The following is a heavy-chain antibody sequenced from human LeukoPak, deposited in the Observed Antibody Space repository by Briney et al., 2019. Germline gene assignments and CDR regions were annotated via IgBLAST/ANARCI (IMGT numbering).Heavy chain of an antibody. CDR2: VNPDGSNT. Sequence: GGSLRLSCEASAFAFSSYYMHWVRQAPGEGLVWVSYVNPDGSNTNYADSVKGRFTISRDNSKNTLYLQMNSLRAEDTAVYYCAKGATVTTWDYWGQGTLVTVSS. V-gene: IGHV3-74*01. CDR3: AKGATVTTWDY. D-gene: IGHD4-11*01. J-gene: IGHJ4*02. CDR1: AFAFSSYY.